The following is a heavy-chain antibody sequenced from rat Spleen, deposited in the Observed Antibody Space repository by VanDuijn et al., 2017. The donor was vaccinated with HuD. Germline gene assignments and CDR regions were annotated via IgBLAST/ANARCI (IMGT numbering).Heavy chain of an antibody. CDR2: INTSGGST. V-gene: IGHV5S23*01. CDR1: GITFTNYD. Sequence: EVQLVESGGGLVQPGRSLKLSCAASGITFTNYDMAWVRQAPTKGLEWVASINTSGGSTYYRDSVKGRFTVSRDNAKSTLYLKMDSLRSEDTATYDCARQGNWARWFPYWGQGTLVTVSS. J-gene: IGHJ3*01. CDR3: ARQGNWARWFPY. D-gene: IGHD4-6*01.